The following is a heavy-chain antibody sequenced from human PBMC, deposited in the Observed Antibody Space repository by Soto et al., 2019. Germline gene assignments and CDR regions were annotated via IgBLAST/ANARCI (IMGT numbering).Heavy chain of an antibody. Sequence: ASVKVSCKASGYTFTGYYMHWVRQAPGQGLEWMGWINPNSGGTNYAQKFQGWVTMTRDTSISTAYMELSRLRSDDTAVYYCARGVLAAAGSAAFDIWGQGTMVTVSS. V-gene: IGHV1-2*04. D-gene: IGHD6-13*01. CDR3: ARGVLAAAGSAAFDI. J-gene: IGHJ3*02. CDR2: INPNSGGT. CDR1: GYTFTGYY.